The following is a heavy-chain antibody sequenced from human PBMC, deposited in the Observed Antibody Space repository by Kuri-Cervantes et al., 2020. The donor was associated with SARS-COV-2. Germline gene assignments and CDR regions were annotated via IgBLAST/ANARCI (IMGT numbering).Heavy chain of an antibody. CDR1: GGSISSDGYT. V-gene: IGHV4-30-2*01. D-gene: IGHD3-16*02. Sequence: LRLSCAVSGGSISSDGYTWSWIRQPPGKGLEWIGYIYHSGSTYYNPSLKSRVTISVDRSKNQFSLSLSSVTAADTAVYYCARRSFSYYYMDVWGKGATVTVSS. J-gene: IGHJ6*03. CDR3: ARRSFSYYYMDV. CDR2: IYHSGST.